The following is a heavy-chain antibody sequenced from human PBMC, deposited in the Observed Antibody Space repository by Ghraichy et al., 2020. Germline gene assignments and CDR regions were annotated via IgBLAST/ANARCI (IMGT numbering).Heavy chain of an antibody. Sequence: LSLTCAASGFTFSNHWMIWVRQAPGKGLEWVATIKQDGGEKYYVDSVKGRFTISRDNAKNSLYLQMNSLRAEDTAMYYCARKYSGTDYWGQGTLVTVSS. J-gene: IGHJ4*02. CDR2: IKQDGGEK. CDR3: ARKYSGTDY. D-gene: IGHD6-19*01. CDR1: GFTFSNHW. V-gene: IGHV3-7*01.